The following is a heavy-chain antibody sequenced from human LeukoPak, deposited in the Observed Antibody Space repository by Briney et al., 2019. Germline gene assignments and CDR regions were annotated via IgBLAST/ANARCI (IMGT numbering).Heavy chain of an antibody. Sequence: GSSVKVSCKASGGTFNSYVISWVRQAPGQGLEWMGGIIPIFGTANYAQKFQGRVTITADESTSTAYMELSSLRSEDTAVYYCASGPRTDAFDIWGQGTMVTVSS. CDR1: GGTFNSYV. V-gene: IGHV1-69*01. CDR3: ASGPRTDAFDI. CDR2: IIPIFGTA. J-gene: IGHJ3*02.